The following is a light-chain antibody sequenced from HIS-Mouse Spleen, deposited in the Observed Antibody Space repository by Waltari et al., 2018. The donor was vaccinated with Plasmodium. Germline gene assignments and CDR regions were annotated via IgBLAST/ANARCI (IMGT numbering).Light chain of an antibody. V-gene: IGLV1-47*01. J-gene: IGLJ3*02. CDR3: AAWDDSLSGRV. Sequence: QSVLNQPPSASGTPGQRVTISCSGSSSNLGSNSVYWYQQLPGTAPKLLIYRNNQRPSGVPDRFSGSKSGTSASLAISGLRSEDEADYYCAAWDDSLSGRVFGGGTKLTVL. CDR1: SSNLGSNS. CDR2: RNN.